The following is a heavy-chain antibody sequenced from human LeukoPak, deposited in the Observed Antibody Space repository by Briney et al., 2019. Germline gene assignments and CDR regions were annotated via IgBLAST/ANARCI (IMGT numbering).Heavy chain of an antibody. D-gene: IGHD5-12*01. V-gene: IGHV4-59*01. Sequence: SETLSLTCTVSGGSITNYYWSWIRQPPGKGLEWIGYIYYSGSTNYNPSLKSRVTISVDTSKNQFSLKLSSVTAADTAVYYCARDQGFIVATMVWGQGTLVTVSS. CDR1: GGSITNYY. J-gene: IGHJ4*02. CDR2: IYYSGST. CDR3: ARDQGFIVATMV.